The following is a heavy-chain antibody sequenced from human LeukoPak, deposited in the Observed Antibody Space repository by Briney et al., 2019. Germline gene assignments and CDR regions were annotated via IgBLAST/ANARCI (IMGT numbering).Heavy chain of an antibody. J-gene: IGHJ3*02. CDR1: GYTLTKLS. V-gene: IGHV1-24*01. D-gene: IGHD6-19*01. CDR3: ATVMAVAGTARPLPRI. Sequence: ASVKVSCKVSGYTLTKLSMHWVRQAPGQGLEWMGGFKPEDGETIYAQKFQGRVTMTEDTSTDTAYMELSSLRSKDTAVYYCATVMAVAGTARPLPRIWGQGTMVTVSS. CDR2: FKPEDGET.